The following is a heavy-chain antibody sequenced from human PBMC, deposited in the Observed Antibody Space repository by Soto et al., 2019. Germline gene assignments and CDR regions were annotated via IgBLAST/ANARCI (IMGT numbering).Heavy chain of an antibody. Sequence: QVQLEQYGAEVNSPGASVKVSCKASGYTFTTHGISWVRQAPGLGLEWMGWISRSNGQPNYARKFHGRDYITTDTPSNTAYMDSTSLRSDDTAVYYCTRDIVGATSVYFNSWGQGSLITVSS. CDR3: TRDIVGATSVYFNS. J-gene: IGHJ4*02. D-gene: IGHD1-26*01. CDR2: ISRSNGQP. V-gene: IGHV1-18*04. CDR1: GYTFTTHG.